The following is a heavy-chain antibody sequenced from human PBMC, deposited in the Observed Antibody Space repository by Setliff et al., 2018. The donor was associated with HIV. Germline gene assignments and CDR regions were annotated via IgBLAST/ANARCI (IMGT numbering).Heavy chain of an antibody. CDR1: GYTFTDNY. CDR2: INPGGGNT. CDR3: ARGLRGVVKGRYYYMDV. V-gene: IGHV1-46*01. Sequence: ASVKVSCKASGYTFTDNYIHWVRRAPGQGLEWLAVINPGGGNTNYAQKFRGRVTVTRDTSTSTVYMDLSSLKSDDTAVYFCARGLRGVVKGRYYYMDVWGKGTTVTVS. J-gene: IGHJ6*03. D-gene: IGHD3-10*01.